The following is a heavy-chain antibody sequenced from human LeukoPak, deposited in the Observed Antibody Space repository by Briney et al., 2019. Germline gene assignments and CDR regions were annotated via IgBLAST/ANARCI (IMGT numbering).Heavy chain of an antibody. D-gene: IGHD5-18*01. V-gene: IGHV4-59*01. Sequence: SETLSLTCTLSGGSISIYFWSWIRQPPGKGLEWVGYIYYSGSTNYNPSLKSRVTISLDTSKNQVSLTLSSVTAADTAVYYCARPAERGYSYGLDFWGQGTMVTVSS. CDR3: ARPAERGYSYGLDF. CDR1: GGSISIYF. CDR2: IYYSGST. J-gene: IGHJ3*01.